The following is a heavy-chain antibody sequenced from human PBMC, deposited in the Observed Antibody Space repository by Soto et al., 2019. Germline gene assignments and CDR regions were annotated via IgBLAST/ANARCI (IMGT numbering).Heavy chain of an antibody. CDR3: ARDHPHSYGIYYFDY. D-gene: IGHD5-18*01. CDR1: GGSISSYY. J-gene: IGHJ4*02. V-gene: IGHV4-59*01. CDR2: IYYSGST. Sequence: SETLSLTCTVSGGSISSYYWSWIRQPPGKGLEWIGYIYYSGSTNYNPSLKSRVTISVDTSKNQLSLKLTSVTAADTAVYYCARDHPHSYGIYYFDYWGQGTLVTVSS.